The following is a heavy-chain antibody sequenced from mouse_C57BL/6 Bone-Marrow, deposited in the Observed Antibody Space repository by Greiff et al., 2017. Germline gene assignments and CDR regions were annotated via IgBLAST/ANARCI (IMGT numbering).Heavy chain of an antibody. J-gene: IGHJ2*01. CDR2: IYPSDSET. V-gene: IGHV1-61*01. CDR1: GYTFTSYW. D-gene: IGHD1-1*01. CDR3: AIFITSYFDY. Sequence: VQLQQPGAELVRPGSSVKLSCKASGYTFTSYWMDWVKQRPGQGLEWIGNIYPSDSETHYNQKFKDKATLTVDKSSSTAYMQLSSLTSEDSAVYYCAIFITSYFDYWGQGTTLTVSS.